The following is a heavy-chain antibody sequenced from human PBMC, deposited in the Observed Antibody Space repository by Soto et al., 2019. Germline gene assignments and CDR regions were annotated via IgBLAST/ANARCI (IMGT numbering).Heavy chain of an antibody. CDR1: GFSFNNYG. D-gene: IGHD6-13*01. CDR2: IYHDGSNK. V-gene: IGHV3-33*01. CDR3: ARDGAAAAVWWYFDL. J-gene: IGHJ2*01. Sequence: PGGSLRLSCAASGFSFNNYGMHWVRQAPGKGLEWVAVIYHDGSNKHYADSVKGRLTISRDNSQNTLFLQMNSLRAEDTAVYYCARDGAAAAVWWYFDLWGRGTLVTVSS.